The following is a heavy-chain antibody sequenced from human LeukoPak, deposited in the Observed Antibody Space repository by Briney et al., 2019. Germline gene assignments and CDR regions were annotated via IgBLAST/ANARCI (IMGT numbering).Heavy chain of an antibody. Sequence: PSQTLSLTCAVSGGSISSGGYFWSWIRQPPGKGLEWIGYIYHSGSTYYNPSLKSRVTISVDRSKNQFSLKLSSVTAADTAVYYCASYCSGGSCYPNDAFDIWGQGTMVTVSS. CDR2: IYHSGST. J-gene: IGHJ3*02. V-gene: IGHV4-30-2*01. CDR1: GGSISSGGYF. D-gene: IGHD2-15*01. CDR3: ASYCSGGSCYPNDAFDI.